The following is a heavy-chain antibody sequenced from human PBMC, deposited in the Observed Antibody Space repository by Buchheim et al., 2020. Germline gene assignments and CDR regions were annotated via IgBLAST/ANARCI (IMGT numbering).Heavy chain of an antibody. CDR1: GFTVSSNY. Sequence: EVQLVESGGGLVQPGGSLRLSCAASGFTVSSNYMSWVRQAPGKGLEWVSVIYSGGSTYYADSVKGRFTISRDNSKNTLYLQLNSLRAEDTAVYYCTKSKGLLWFGELVDGAGFAFDIWGQGT. CDR3: TKSKGLLWFGELVDGAGFAFDI. D-gene: IGHD3-10*01. J-gene: IGHJ3*02. V-gene: IGHV3-66*01. CDR2: IYSGGST.